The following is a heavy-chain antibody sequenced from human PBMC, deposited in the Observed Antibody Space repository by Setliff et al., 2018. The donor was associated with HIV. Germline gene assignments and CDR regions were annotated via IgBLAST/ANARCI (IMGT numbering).Heavy chain of an antibody. Sequence: GESLTISCTGSGYGFSNHWIGWVRQMPGRGLEWMGIIYPQDSDTRYSPSFEGHVTISADRSRNTAYLQWTALKASDTAMYYCARHTIDISLLVVQDPGPFDIWGRGTMVTVS. CDR3: ARHTIDISLLVVQDPGPFDI. D-gene: IGHD3-10*01. CDR1: GYGFSNHW. CDR2: IYPQDSDT. J-gene: IGHJ3*02. V-gene: IGHV5-51*01.